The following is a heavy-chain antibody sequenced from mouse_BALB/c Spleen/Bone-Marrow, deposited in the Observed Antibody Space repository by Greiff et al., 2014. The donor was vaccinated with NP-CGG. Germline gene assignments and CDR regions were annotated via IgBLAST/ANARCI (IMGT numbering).Heavy chain of an antibody. J-gene: IGHJ2*01. CDR3: ARRDGSYYDY. CDR1: GYAFTNYL. V-gene: IGHV1-54*01. CDR2: INPGSGGT. Sequence: QVQLQQSGAELVRPGTSVKVSCKASGYAFTNYLIEWAKQRPGQGLEWIGMINPGSGGTNYNEKFKGKATLTADKSSSTAYMQLSSLTSDDSAVYFCARRDGSYYDYWGQGTTLTVSS. D-gene: IGHD3-3*01.